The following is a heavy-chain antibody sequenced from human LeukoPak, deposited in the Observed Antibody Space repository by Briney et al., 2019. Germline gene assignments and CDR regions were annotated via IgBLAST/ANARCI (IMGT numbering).Heavy chain of an antibody. CDR3: ARGPLDSGYTYFDY. Sequence: KPSETLSLTCTVSGGSVSSYYWSWIRQPPGKGLEWIGYFSYSGSTNYNPSLKSRVTISVDTSKNQFSLKLSSVTAADTAVYYCARGPLDSGYTYFDYWGQGTLVSVAS. CDR1: GGSVSSYY. V-gene: IGHV4-59*02. CDR2: FSYSGST. J-gene: IGHJ4*02. D-gene: IGHD5-12*01.